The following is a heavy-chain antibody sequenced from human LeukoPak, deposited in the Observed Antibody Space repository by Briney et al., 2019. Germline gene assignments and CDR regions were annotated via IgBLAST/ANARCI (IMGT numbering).Heavy chain of an antibody. Sequence: GGSLRLSCAASGFTFSSYAMSWVRQAPGKGLEWVSYISSSGSTIYYADSVKGRFTIARDNAKNSLYLQMKSLAAEDTAVYYCASVGGTMVREASRPHYWGQGTLVTVSS. D-gene: IGHD3-10*01. V-gene: IGHV3-48*03. CDR2: ISSSGSTI. J-gene: IGHJ4*02. CDR3: ASVGGTMVREASRPHY. CDR1: GFTFSSYA.